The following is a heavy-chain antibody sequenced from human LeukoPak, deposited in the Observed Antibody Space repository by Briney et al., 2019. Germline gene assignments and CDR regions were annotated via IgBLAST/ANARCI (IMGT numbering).Heavy chain of an antibody. CDR3: ARINYRPIIKFFDF. D-gene: IGHD4-11*01. V-gene: IGHV1-2*02. CDR2: INPNSGGT. Sequence: ASVKVSCKASGYTFTGYYIHWVRQAPGQGLEWMGWINPNSGGTNYAQKFQGRVTMSRGTSTSTAYMELRSLRSDDTAVYYCARINYRPIIKFFDFWGQGTLVTVSS. J-gene: IGHJ4*02. CDR1: GYTFTGYY.